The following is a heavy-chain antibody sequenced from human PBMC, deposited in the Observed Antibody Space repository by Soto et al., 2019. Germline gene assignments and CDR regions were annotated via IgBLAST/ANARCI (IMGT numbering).Heavy chain of an antibody. CDR1: GYTFTSYG. D-gene: IGHD3-10*01. V-gene: IGHV1-18*01. J-gene: IGHJ4*02. Sequence: QVQLVQSGAEVKKPGASVKVSCKASGYTFTSYGISWVRQAAGQGLEWMGWISAYNGNTNYAQKLQGRVTMTTDTPTSTAYMELRSLRSDDTAVYYCARDVLLWFGELLDPLDYWGQGTLVTVSS. CDR3: ARDVLLWFGELLDPLDY. CDR2: ISAYNGNT.